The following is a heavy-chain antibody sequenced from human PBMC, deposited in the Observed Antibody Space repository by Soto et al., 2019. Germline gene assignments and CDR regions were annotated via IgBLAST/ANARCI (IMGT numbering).Heavy chain of an antibody. V-gene: IGHV3-23*01. CDR2: IDDTGDNT. CDR1: GFTFSSYA. CDR3: AKQVTGWFNDAFDV. Sequence: EVQLLESGGGLVQPGGSLTLSCAASGFTFSSYAMSWLRQAPGKGLEWVSAIDDTGDNTHYADSVKGRFTFSRDTSKDTLYLQMNSRRAEDTALYYCAKQVTGWFNDAFDVWGQGTMVTVSS. J-gene: IGHJ3*01. D-gene: IGHD6-19*01.